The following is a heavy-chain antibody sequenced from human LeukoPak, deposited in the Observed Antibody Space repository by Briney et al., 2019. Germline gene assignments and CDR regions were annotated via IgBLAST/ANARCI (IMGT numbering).Heavy chain of an antibody. J-gene: IGHJ4*02. V-gene: IGHV3-66*01. D-gene: IGHD6-19*01. CDR3: AREGAGYSSGWSDY. Sequence: GGSLRLSCAASGFTVSSDFMSWVRQAPGKGLEWVSVIYGGGNTYYADSVKGRFTISRDSSKNTLFLQMNSLRAEDTAVYYCAREGAGYSSGWSDYWGQGTLVTVSS. CDR1: GFTVSSDF. CDR2: IYGGGNT.